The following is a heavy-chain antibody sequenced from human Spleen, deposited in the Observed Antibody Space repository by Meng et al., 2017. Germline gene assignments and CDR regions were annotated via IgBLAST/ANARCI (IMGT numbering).Heavy chain of an antibody. D-gene: IGHD6-19*01. J-gene: IGHJ4*02. V-gene: IGHV3-23*04. CDR2: ISGSGSNT. CDR1: GFTFSSFV. CDR3: AKDSIAVAGTLFY. Sequence: VQLVESGGGVVQPGTSLRLSCAASGFTFSSFVMTWVRQAPSKGLEWVSAISGSGSNTYYADSVKGRFTISRDNSKNTVYLQMNSVSAEDTAAYYCAKDSIAVAGTLFYWGQGTLVTVSS.